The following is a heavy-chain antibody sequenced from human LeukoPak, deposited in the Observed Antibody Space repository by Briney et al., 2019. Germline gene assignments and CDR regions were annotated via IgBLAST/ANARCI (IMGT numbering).Heavy chain of an antibody. V-gene: IGHV4-34*01. CDR1: GGSFSGYY. J-gene: IGHJ4*02. CDR2: INHSGST. D-gene: IGHD3-3*01. CDR3: ARACYDFWSGYFDY. Sequence: SETLSLTCAVYGGSFSGYYWSWIRQPPGKGLGWIGEINHSGSTNYNPSLKSRVTISVDTSKNQFSLKLSSVTAADTAVYYCARACYDFWSGYFDYWGQGTLVTVSS.